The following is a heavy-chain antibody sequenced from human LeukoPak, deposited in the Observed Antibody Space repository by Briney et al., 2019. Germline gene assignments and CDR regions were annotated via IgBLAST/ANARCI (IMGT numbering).Heavy chain of an antibody. CDR3: ARRVVGAINLYYYYYYMDV. J-gene: IGHJ6*03. CDR1: GGSISSYY. Sequence: SETLSLTCTVSGGSISSYYWSWIRQPPGKGLEWIGYIYYSESTNYNPSLKSRVTISVDTSKNQFSLKLSSVSAADTAVYYCARRVVGAINLYYYYYYMDVWGKGTTVTVSS. V-gene: IGHV4-59*01. CDR2: IYYSEST. D-gene: IGHD1-26*01.